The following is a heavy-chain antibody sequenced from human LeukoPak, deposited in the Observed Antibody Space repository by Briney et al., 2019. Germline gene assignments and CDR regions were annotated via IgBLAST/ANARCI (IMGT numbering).Heavy chain of an antibody. D-gene: IGHD6-13*01. V-gene: IGHV3-30-3*01. CDR1: GFIFSSYA. J-gene: IGHJ5*02. Sequence: GGSLRLSCAAPGFIFSSYAMHWVRQAPGKGLEWVAVISYDGSNKYYADSVKGRFTISRDNSKNTLYLQMNSLRAEDTAVYYCARDKISSSWPHPGNFGFDPWGQGTLVTVST. CDR2: ISYDGSNK. CDR3: ARDKISSSWPHPGNFGFDP.